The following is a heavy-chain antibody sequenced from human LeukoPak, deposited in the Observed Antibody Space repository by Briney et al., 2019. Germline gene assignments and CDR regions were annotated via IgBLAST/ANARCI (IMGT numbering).Heavy chain of an antibody. D-gene: IGHD6-19*01. Sequence: ASVKVSCTASGYTFTIYDINWVRQATGQGLEWMGWMNPNSGNTGYAQKFQGRVTITRNTSISTAYMELSSLRSEDTAVYYCARFLASSGPDYWGQGTLVTVSS. CDR1: GYTFTIYD. V-gene: IGHV1-8*01. CDR2: MNPNSGNT. CDR3: ARFLASSGPDY. J-gene: IGHJ4*02.